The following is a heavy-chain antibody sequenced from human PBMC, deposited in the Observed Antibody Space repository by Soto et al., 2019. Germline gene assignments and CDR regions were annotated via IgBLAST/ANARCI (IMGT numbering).Heavy chain of an antibody. V-gene: IGHV4-59*01. D-gene: IGHD3-22*01. CDR2: IYYSGST. Sequence: SETLSLTCTVSGGSISSYYWSWIRQPPGKGLEWIGYIYYSGSTNYNPSLKSRVTISVDTSKNQFSLKLSSVAAADTAVYYCARVGFDSSGPNGMDVWGQGTTVTVSS. CDR3: ARVGFDSSGPNGMDV. CDR1: GGSISSYY. J-gene: IGHJ6*02.